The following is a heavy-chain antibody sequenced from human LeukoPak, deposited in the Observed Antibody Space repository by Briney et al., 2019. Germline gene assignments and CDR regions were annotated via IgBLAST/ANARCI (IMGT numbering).Heavy chain of an antibody. CDR2: IWYDGSNK. CDR3: AKDHLRDYGSGSYPPDFDY. D-gene: IGHD3-10*01. CDR1: GFTFSSYG. V-gene: IGHV3-33*06. J-gene: IGHJ4*02. Sequence: GRSLRLSCAASGFTFSSYGMHWVRQAPGKGLEWVAVIWYDGSNKYYADSVKGRFTISRDNSKNTLYLQMNSLRAEDTAVYYCAKDHLRDYGSGSYPPDFDYWGQGTLVTVSS.